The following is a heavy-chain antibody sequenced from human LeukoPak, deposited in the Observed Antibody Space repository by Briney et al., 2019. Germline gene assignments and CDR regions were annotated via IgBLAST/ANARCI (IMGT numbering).Heavy chain of an antibody. D-gene: IGHD2-2*01. CDR2: INHSGST. V-gene: IGHV4-34*03. CDR1: GGSFSGYY. J-gene: IGHJ6*03. CDR3: SMETGYYYYMDV. Sequence: PSETLSLTCAVYGGSFSGYYWSWIRQPPGKGLGWIGEINHSGSTNYNPSLKSRVTISVDKSKNQFSLKLSSVTAADTAVYYCSMETGYYYYMDVWGKGTTVTVSS.